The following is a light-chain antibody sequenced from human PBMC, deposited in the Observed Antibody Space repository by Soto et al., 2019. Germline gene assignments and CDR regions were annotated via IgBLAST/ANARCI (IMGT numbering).Light chain of an antibody. CDR3: QQSYSNPFT. V-gene: IGKV1-39*01. CDR1: QSIGGY. Sequence: DIQMTQSPSSLSASVGDRVTVTCRSSQSIGGYLNWYQQKPGKAPKLLMHAASTLQSGVPSRFSGSGSGTDYTLTISSLQPEDSATYCCQQSYSNPFTFGPGTQVEIK. J-gene: IGKJ3*01. CDR2: AAS.